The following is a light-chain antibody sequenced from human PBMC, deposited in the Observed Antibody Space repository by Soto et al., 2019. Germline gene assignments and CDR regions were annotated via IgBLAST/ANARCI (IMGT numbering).Light chain of an antibody. CDR1: SSVVGAYDF. Sequence: QSVPTHPAPVSSAPGQSIATPCPGTSSVVGAYDFVSWYQQHPDKAPKLLIYEVSNRPSGVSDRFSGSKSVNTATLTISGLQAEDEADYYCSSHTTSNTRVFGTGTKVTVL. CDR2: EVS. J-gene: IGLJ1*01. V-gene: IGLV2-14*03. CDR3: SSHTTSNTRV.